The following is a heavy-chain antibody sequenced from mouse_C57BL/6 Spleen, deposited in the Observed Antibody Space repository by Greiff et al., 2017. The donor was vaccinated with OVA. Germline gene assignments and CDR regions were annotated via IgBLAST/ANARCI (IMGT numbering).Heavy chain of an antibody. CDR2: ISDGGSYT. V-gene: IGHV5-4*01. Sequence: EVQLVESGGGLVKPGGSLKLSCAASGFTFSSYAMSWVRQTPEKRLEWVATISDGGSYTYYPDNVKGRFTISRDNAKNNLYLQMSHLKSEDTAMYYCARDGLRTPFAYWGQGTLVTVSA. D-gene: IGHD1-1*01. CDR3: ARDGLRTPFAY. J-gene: IGHJ3*01. CDR1: GFTFSSYA.